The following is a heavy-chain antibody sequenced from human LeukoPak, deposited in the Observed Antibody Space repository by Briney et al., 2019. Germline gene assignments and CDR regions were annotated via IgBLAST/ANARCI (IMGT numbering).Heavy chain of an antibody. CDR2: TYYRSRWGN. J-gene: IGHJ6*02. Sequence: SQTLSLTCAISGDSVSNNIATWNWVRQSPSRGLEWLGRTYYRSRWGNDYAISVKSRITINPDTSKNHFSLKLISVTAADTAVYYCREERRRTSGSYGMYDYYGMDVWGQGTTVTVSS. CDR3: REERRRTSGSYGMYDYYGMDV. V-gene: IGHV6-1*01. D-gene: IGHD1-26*01. CDR1: GDSVSNNIAT.